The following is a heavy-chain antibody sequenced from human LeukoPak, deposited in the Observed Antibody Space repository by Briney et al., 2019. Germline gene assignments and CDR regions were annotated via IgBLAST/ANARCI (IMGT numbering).Heavy chain of an antibody. CDR2: TSSSSSTI. CDR1: GFTFSSYS. D-gene: IGHD4-23*01. CDR3: ARDPTDGTNDYGGNPVTGRFDY. J-gene: IGHJ4*02. Sequence: QPGGSLRLSCAASGFTFSSYSMNWVRQAPGKGLEWVSYTSSSSSTIYYADSVKGRFTISRDNAKNSLYLQMNSLRDEDTAVYYCARDPTDGTNDYGGNPVTGRFDYWGQGTLVTVSS. V-gene: IGHV3-48*02.